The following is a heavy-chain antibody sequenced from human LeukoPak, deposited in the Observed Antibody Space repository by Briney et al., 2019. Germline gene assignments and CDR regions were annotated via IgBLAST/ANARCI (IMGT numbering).Heavy chain of an antibody. J-gene: IGHJ5*02. CDR1: GGSISSGGYS. CDR3: ARVHDFWTGGFDP. V-gene: IGHV4-30-2*01. D-gene: IGHD3/OR15-3a*01. Sequence: SETLSLTCDVSGGSISSGGYSWSWVRQPPGKGLEWIGYIYHSGSTYYNPSLKSRVTISVDRSKNQFSLKLSSVTAADTAVYYCARVHDFWTGGFDPWGQGTLVTVSS. CDR2: IYHSGST.